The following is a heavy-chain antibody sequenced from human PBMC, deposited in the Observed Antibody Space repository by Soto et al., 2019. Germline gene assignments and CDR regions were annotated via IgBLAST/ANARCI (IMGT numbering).Heavy chain of an antibody. CDR3: ARDRCYYDSSGYYVQDAFDI. D-gene: IGHD3-22*01. CDR1: GFTFSSYG. CDR2: IWYDGSNK. Sequence: QVQLVESGGGVVQPGRSLRLSCAASGFTFSSYGMHWVRQAPGKGLEWVAVIWYDGSNKYYADSVKGRFTISRDNSKNTLYLQMNSLRAEDTAVYYCARDRCYYDSSGYYVQDAFDIWGQGTMVTVSS. V-gene: IGHV3-33*01. J-gene: IGHJ3*02.